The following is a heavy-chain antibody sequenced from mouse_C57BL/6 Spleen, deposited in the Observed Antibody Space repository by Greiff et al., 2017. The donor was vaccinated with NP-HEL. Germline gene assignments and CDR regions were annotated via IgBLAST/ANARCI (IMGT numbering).Heavy chain of an antibody. D-gene: IGHD1-1*01. CDR1: GYTFTSYW. Sequence: VQLQQPGAELVKPGASVKLSCKASGYTFTSYWMQWVKQRPGQGLEWIGEIDPSDSYTNYNQKFKGKATLTVDTSSSTAYMQLSSLTSEDSAVYYCARNYGSSYGYFDVWGTGTTVTVSS. CDR2: IDPSDSYT. CDR3: ARNYGSSYGYFDV. V-gene: IGHV1-50*01. J-gene: IGHJ1*03.